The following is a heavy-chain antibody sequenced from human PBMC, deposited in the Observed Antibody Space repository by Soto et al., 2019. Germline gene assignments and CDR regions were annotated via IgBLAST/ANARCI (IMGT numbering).Heavy chain of an antibody. CDR1: GYAFTSYA. J-gene: IGHJ4*02. Sequence: ASVKVSCKASGYAFTSYAMHWVRQAPGQRLEGMGWINAGNGNTKHSQKLQGRVTITRDTSASTAYMELSSLRSEDTAVYYCARDVAAADYWGQGTLVTVSS. V-gene: IGHV1-3*01. D-gene: IGHD6-13*01. CDR3: ARDVAAADY. CDR2: INAGNGNT.